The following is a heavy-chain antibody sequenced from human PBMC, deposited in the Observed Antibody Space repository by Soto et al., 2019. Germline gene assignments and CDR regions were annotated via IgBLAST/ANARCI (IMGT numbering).Heavy chain of an antibody. CDR2: IYYSGST. V-gene: IGHV4-59*01. D-gene: IGHD6-19*01. Sequence: QVQLQESGPGLVKPSETLSLTCTVSGGSISSYYWSWIRQPPGKGLEWIGYIYYSGSTNYNPSLKSXXTISVNTSKNQFSLKLTSVTAADTAVYYCARVSSGWWYFDSWGQGTLVTVSS. J-gene: IGHJ4*02. CDR1: GGSISSYY. CDR3: ARVSSGWWYFDS.